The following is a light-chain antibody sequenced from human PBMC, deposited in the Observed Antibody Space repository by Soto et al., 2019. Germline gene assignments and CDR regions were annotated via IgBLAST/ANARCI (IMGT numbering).Light chain of an antibody. Sequence: QSALIQPASVSGSPGQSITISCTGTSRDGGCSNYVSWYQHHPHRAPKLLIYEANYRPSGVSSRFSGSKSGNTASLTISGLQAEDEADYYCSSYTSSNTLEVFGVGTKVTVL. CDR3: SSYTSSNTLEV. J-gene: IGLJ1*01. CDR2: EAN. CDR1: SRDGGCSNY. V-gene: IGLV2-14*01.